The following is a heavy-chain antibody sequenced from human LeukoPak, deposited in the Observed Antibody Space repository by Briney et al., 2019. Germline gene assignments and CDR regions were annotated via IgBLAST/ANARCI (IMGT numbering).Heavy chain of an antibody. J-gene: IGHJ6*03. V-gene: IGHV1-69*05. CDR1: GGTFSSYA. CDR3: ASEGNYDSSGYSRYNYYYMDV. D-gene: IGHD3-22*01. Sequence: AASVKVSCKASGGTFSSYAISWVRQAPGQGLEWMGGIIPIFGTANYAQKFQGRVTITTDESTSTAYMELRSLRSEDTAVYYCASEGNYDSSGYSRYNYYYMDVWGKGTAVTVSS. CDR2: IIPIFGTA.